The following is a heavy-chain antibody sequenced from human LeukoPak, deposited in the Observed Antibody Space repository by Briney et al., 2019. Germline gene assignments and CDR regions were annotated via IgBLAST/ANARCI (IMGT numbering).Heavy chain of an antibody. CDR3: ARKSPFSNSGTNFDY. D-gene: IGHD3-10*01. Sequence: PGGSLRLSCAASGFTFSSYAMSWVRQGPGKGLEWVSGISGSGGSTYYADSVKGRFTISRDNSKNTLYLQMNSLRAEDTAVYYCARKSPFSNSGTNFDYWGQGTLVTVSS. CDR1: GFTFSSYA. V-gene: IGHV3-23*01. J-gene: IGHJ4*02. CDR2: ISGSGGST.